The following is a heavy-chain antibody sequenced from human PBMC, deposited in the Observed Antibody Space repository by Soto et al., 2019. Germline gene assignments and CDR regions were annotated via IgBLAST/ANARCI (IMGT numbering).Heavy chain of an antibody. CDR1: GFTFSSYG. J-gene: IGHJ6*02. V-gene: IGHV3-33*01. D-gene: IGHD3-3*01. CDR2: IWYDGSNK. Sequence: GGSLRLSCAASGFTFSSYGMHWVRQAPGKGLEWVAVIWYDGSNKYYADSVKGRFTISRDNSKNTLCLQMNSLRAEDTAVYYCARDQYDFWSGYPRSYYYGMDVWGQGTTVTISS. CDR3: ARDQYDFWSGYPRSYYYGMDV.